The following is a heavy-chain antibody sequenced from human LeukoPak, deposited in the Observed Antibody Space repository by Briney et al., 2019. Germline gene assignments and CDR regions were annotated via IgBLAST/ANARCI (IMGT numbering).Heavy chain of an antibody. J-gene: IGHJ4*02. CDR3: AIAHQSVLRYFACLIH. Sequence: SETLSLTCTVSGGFHSSSSYYWGWIRQPPGKGLGCNGSYYYYGSTCYNPSLKSRVTQSVDQAKNQFALKQSSVTAEDTPVYCCAIAHQSVLRYFACLIHWGQGTLVTAPS. V-gene: IGHV4-39*01. D-gene: IGHD3-9*01. CDR2: YYYYGST. CDR1: GGFHSSSSYY.